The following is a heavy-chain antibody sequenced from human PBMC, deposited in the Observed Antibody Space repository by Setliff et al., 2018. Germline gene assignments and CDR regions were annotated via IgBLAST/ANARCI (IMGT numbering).Heavy chain of an antibody. CDR1: GFIFSSYE. Sequence: GGSLRLSCAASGFIFSSYEMNWVRQAPGKGLEWVAYIANRGNTVYYADSVKGRFTVSRDNHKNTLHLQMNSLRVEDTAIYYCAKSPHDFWSGRVFFDYWGQGMLVTVSS. CDR3: AKSPHDFWSGRVFFDY. D-gene: IGHD3-3*01. J-gene: IGHJ4*01. V-gene: IGHV3-48*03. CDR2: IANRGNTV.